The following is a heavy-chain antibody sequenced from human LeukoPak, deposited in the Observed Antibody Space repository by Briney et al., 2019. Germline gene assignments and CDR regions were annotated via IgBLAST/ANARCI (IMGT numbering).Heavy chain of an antibody. CDR3: AKSPLAVAPGDYFDH. CDR2: ISGSGGTP. V-gene: IGHV3-23*01. Sequence: GGSLRLSCAASGFTFSSYAMTWVRQAPGKGLEWVSAISGSGGTPYYADSVKGRFTISGDNSKNTLYLQMNSLRAEDTAVYYCAKSPLAVAPGDYFDHWGQGTLVTVSS. CDR1: GFTFSSYA. D-gene: IGHD6-19*01. J-gene: IGHJ4*02.